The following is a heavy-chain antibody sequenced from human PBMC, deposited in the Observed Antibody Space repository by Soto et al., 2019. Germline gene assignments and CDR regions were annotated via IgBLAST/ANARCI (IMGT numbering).Heavy chain of an antibody. V-gene: IGHV1-18*01. CDR3: AIAGEIVLISGGGMDV. CDR2: ISAYNGNT. Sequence: GASVKVSCKASGYTFTSYGISWVRQAPGQGLEWMGWISAYNGNTNYAQKLQGRVTMTTDTSTSTAYMELRSLRSDDTAVYYCAIAGEIVLISGGGMDVWGQGTTVTVSS. J-gene: IGHJ6*02. D-gene: IGHD2-8*01. CDR1: GYTFTSYG.